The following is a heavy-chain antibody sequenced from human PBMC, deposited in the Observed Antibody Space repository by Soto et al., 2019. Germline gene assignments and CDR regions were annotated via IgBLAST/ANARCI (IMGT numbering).Heavy chain of an antibody. CDR2: ISGGGDTT. CDR1: GFTFNNYA. CDR3: AKGRGGSGSLTPRVDF. J-gene: IGHJ4*02. Sequence: EVQLLESAGGLVQPGGSLRLSCAASGFTFNNYAMTWVRQAPGKGLAWVSAISGGGDTTSYADSVKGRFTVSRDGSKNTLYLQMSSLRAEDTALYYCAKGRGGSGSLTPRVDFWGQGTLVTVSS. D-gene: IGHD3-10*01. V-gene: IGHV3-23*01.